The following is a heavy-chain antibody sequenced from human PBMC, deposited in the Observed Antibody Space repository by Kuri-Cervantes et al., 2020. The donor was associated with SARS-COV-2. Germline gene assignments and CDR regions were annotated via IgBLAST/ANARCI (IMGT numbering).Heavy chain of an antibody. CDR3: ARVEAARPDNWFDP. Sequence: LRLSCTVSGGSISSGDYYWSWIRQPPGKGLEWIGYIYYSGSTYYNPSLKSRVTISVDTSKNQFSLKLSSVTAADTAVYYCARVEAARPDNWFDPWGQGTLVTVSS. CDR2: IYYSGST. V-gene: IGHV4-30-4*08. J-gene: IGHJ5*02. CDR1: GGSISSGDYY. D-gene: IGHD6-6*01.